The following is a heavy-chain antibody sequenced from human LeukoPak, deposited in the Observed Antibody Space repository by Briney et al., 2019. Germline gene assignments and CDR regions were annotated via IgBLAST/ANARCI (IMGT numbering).Heavy chain of an antibody. J-gene: IGHJ4*02. CDR1: GFTFSSYS. CDR3: ARDRSDYYDSSGYYRGELDY. Sequence: PGGSLRLSCAASGFTFSSYSMNWVRQAPGKGLEWVSSISSSSSYIFYADSVKGRFTISRDNAKNSLYLQMNSLRAEDTAVYYCARDRSDYYDSSGYYRGELDYWGRGTLVTVSS. V-gene: IGHV3-21*01. D-gene: IGHD3-22*01. CDR2: ISSSSSYI.